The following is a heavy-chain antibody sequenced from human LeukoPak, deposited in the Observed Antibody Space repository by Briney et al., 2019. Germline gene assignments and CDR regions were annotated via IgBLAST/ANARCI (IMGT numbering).Heavy chain of an antibody. CDR3: ARGEQRLAYFDL. Sequence: GGSLRLSCAASGFTFSNYGTHWVRQAPGKGLEWVAFIRYDGSNEYYADSVKGRFTMSRDNANNTLYLQMNTLRAEDTAVYYCARGEQRLAYFDLWGRGTLVTVSS. V-gene: IGHV3-30*02. CDR2: IRYDGSNE. J-gene: IGHJ2*01. CDR1: GFTFSNYG. D-gene: IGHD6-25*01.